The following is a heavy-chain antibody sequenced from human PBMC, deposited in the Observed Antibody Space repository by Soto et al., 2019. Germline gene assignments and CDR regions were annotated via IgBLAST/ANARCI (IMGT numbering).Heavy chain of an antibody. D-gene: IGHD6-13*01. V-gene: IGHV2-5*02. CDR1: GFSLSTSGVG. CDR2: IYWADDK. Sequence: SGPTLVNPTQTLPLTCTFSGFSLSTSGVGVGWVRQPPGKALEWRALIYWADDKRYSASLKSRLTTTKDSSKNXVVLTMTNSDPLYTAKYYCANSSRDDFDDVSRGTLVTVSS. CDR3: ANSSRDDFDD. J-gene: IGHJ4*02.